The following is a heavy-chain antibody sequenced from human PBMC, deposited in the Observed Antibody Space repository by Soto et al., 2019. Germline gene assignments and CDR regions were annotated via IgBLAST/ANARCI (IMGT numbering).Heavy chain of an antibody. V-gene: IGHV4-61*01. CDR1: GRSVSSGSHF. Sequence: PSETLSLTCTVSGRSVSSGSHFWSWIRQSPGKGLEWIGYIFDSERTNYNPSLKSRVIISQDMSKNQFFLNLRYATAADTVVYYCATRTVFRPLDSWGRGILVTVSS. J-gene: IGHJ4*02. CDR3: ATRTVFRPLDS. CDR2: IFDSERT.